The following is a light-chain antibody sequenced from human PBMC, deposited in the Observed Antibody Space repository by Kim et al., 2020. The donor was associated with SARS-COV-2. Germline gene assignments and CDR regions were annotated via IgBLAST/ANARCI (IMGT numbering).Light chain of an antibody. J-gene: IGLJ1*01. V-gene: IGLV3-1*01. CDR3: QAWDSSTAWV. CDR2: EDS. CDR1: KLGDKY. Sequence: VAPEQKAGITWSGDKLGDKYACWYQQKPGQSPVLVIYEDSNQPSGIPERFSASNSGNTATLTISGTQAMDEADYYCQAWDSSTAWVFGTGTQVTVL.